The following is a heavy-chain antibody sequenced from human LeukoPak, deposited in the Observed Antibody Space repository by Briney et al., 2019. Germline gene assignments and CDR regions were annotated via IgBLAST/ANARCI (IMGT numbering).Heavy chain of an antibody. D-gene: IGHD3-10*01. V-gene: IGHV3-21*01. J-gene: IGHJ4*02. CDR1: GFTFSSYW. Sequence: GGSLRLSCAASGFTFSSYWMHWVRQAPGKGLEWVSSISSSSSYIYYADSVKGRFTISRDNAKNSLYLQMNSLRAEDTAVYYCARDLISSGDWGQGTLVTVSS. CDR3: ARDLISSGD. CDR2: ISSSSSYI.